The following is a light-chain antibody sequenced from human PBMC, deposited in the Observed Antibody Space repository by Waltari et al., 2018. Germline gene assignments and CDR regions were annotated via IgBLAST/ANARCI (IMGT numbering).Light chain of an antibody. CDR3: QQYNTYPPT. CDR1: QGINTY. CDR2: AAS. J-gene: IGKJ4*01. V-gene: IGKV1-16*02. Sequence: DIQMTQSPSSLSPSVGDSVIITCRASQGINTYLVWFQQKPGKAHKSLIYAASTLQSGVSANFSGSGSGTDFTLTISSLQPEDCATYYCQQYNTYPPTFGGGTRVEI.